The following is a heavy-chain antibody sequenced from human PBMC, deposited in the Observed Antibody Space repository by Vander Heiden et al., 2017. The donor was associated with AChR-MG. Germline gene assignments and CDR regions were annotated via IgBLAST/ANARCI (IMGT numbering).Heavy chain of an antibody. D-gene: IGHD2-21*02. CDR2: IYYSGST. CDR1: CGSISSSSYY. V-gene: IGHV4-39*01. J-gene: IGHJ4*02. Sequence: QLQLQESGPGLVKPSETLSLTCTVSCGSISSSSYYWGWIRQPPGKGLEWIGSIYYSGSTYYNPSLKSRVTISVDTSKNQFSLKLSSVTAADTAVYYCATTSAYCGGDCYTYSFDYWGQGTLVTVSS. CDR3: ATTSAYCGGDCYTYSFDY.